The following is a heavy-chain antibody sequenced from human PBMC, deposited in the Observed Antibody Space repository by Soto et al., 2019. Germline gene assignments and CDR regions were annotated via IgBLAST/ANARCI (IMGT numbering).Heavy chain of an antibody. Sequence: EVQLVESGGGLVQPGGSLRLSCAASGFTGSSYRMNWVRQAPGKGLDWVSYISSSSSTIYYADSVKGRFTISRDNAKNSLSLPMHSLRDEDTAVYSCAGDRGDYYCDPWGQATLVTVSS. CDR3: AGDRGDYYCDP. CDR1: GFTGSSYR. V-gene: IGHV3-48*02. J-gene: IGHJ5*02. D-gene: IGHD3-22*01. CDR2: ISSSSSTI.